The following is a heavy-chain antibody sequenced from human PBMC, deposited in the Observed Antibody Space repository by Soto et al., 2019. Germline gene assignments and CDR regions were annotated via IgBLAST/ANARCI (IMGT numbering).Heavy chain of an antibody. CDR1: GYSFTSYW. CDR3: ARQVETATNSYYYYGMDV. D-gene: IGHD6-25*01. V-gene: IGHV5-51*01. Sequence: PGESLKISCKGSGYSFTSYWIGWVRQMPGKGLEWMGIIYPGDSDTRYSPSFQGQVTISADKSISTAYLQWSSLKASDTAMYYCARQVETATNSYYYYGMDVWGQGTTVTVSS. J-gene: IGHJ6*02. CDR2: IYPGDSDT.